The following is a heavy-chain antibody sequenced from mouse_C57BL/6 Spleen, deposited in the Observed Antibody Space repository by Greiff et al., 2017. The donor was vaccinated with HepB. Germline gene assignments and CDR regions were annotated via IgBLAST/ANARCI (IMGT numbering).Heavy chain of an antibody. CDR3: ARLSPLTGWYFDV. CDR2: INPNNGGT. J-gene: IGHJ1*03. Sequence: EVQLQQSGPELVKPGASVKISCKASGYTFTDYYMNWVKQSHGKSLEWIGDINPNNGGTSYNQKFKGKATLTVDKSSSTAYMELRSLTSEDSAVYYCARLSPLTGWYFDVWGTGTTVTVSS. CDR1: GYTFTDYY. V-gene: IGHV1-26*01. D-gene: IGHD4-1*01.